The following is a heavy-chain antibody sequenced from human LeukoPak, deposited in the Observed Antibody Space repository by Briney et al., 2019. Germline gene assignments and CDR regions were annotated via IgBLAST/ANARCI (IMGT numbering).Heavy chain of an antibody. D-gene: IGHD6-6*01. CDR3: ARGPSIAARYDAFDI. V-gene: IGHV3-48*03. CDR1: GFTFSSYA. Sequence: GGSLRLSCAASGFTFSSYAMNWVRQAPGKGLEWVSYISSSGNTISYADSVKGRFTISRDNAKNSLYLQVISLRAEDTAVYYCARGPSIAARYDAFDIWGQGTMVTVSS. CDR2: ISSSGNTI. J-gene: IGHJ3*02.